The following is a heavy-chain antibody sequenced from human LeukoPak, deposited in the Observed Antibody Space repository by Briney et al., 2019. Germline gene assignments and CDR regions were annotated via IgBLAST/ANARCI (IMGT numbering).Heavy chain of an antibody. D-gene: IGHD6-19*01. CDR2: IYYSGST. Sequence: SETPSLTCTVSGASINSITYYWGWIRQPPGKGLEWIGSIYYSGSTYYTTSLKSRVTISIDTSKNQFSLKLTSVTAADTAVYYCAKLGVAGSSSLLDYWGQGTLVTVSS. J-gene: IGHJ4*02. CDR1: GASINSITYY. CDR3: AKLGVAGSSSLLDY. V-gene: IGHV4-39*01.